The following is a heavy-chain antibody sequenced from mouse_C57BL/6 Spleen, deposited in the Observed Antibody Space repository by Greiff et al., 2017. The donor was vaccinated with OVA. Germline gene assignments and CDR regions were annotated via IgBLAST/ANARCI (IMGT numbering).Heavy chain of an antibody. CDR3: ARFNSSGYYFDY. D-gene: IGHD3-2*02. CDR1: GYTFTSYW. Sequence: QVQLQQPGAELVKPGASVKLSCKASGYTFTSYWMHWVKQRPGQGLEWIGMIHPNSGSTNYNEKFKSKATLTVDKSSSTAYMQLSSLTSGDSAVYYCARFNSSGYYFDYWGQGTTLTVSS. J-gene: IGHJ2*01. CDR2: IHPNSGST. V-gene: IGHV1-64*01.